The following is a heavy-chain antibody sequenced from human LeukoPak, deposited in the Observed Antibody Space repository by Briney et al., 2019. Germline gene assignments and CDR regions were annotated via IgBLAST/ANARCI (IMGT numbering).Heavy chain of an antibody. D-gene: IGHD6-13*01. Sequence: GGSLRLSCAAFGFTVSSNYMSWVRQAPGKGLEWVSVIYSGGSTYYADSVKGRFTISRDNSKNTLYLQMNSLRAEDTAVYYCAREEQQLAGFDYWGQGTLVTVSS. J-gene: IGHJ4*02. CDR1: GFTVSSNY. CDR3: AREEQQLAGFDY. CDR2: IYSGGST. V-gene: IGHV3-66*01.